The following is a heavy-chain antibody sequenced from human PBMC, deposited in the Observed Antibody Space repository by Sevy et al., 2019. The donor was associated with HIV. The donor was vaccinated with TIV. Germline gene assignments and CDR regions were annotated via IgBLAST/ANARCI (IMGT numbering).Heavy chain of an antibody. D-gene: IGHD2-21*01. J-gene: IGHJ4*02. Sequence: SETLSLTCTVSGGSISSSSYYWGWIRQPPGKGLEWIGSSYYSGSTYYNPSLKSRATISVDTSKNQFSLKLSSVTAADTAVYYCARLGETGDYWGQGTLVTVSS. CDR2: SYYSGST. V-gene: IGHV4-39*01. CDR3: ARLGETGDY. CDR1: GGSISSSSYY.